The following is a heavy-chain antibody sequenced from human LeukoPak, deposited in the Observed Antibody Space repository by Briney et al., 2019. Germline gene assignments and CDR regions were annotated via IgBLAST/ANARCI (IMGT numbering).Heavy chain of an antibody. V-gene: IGHV4-59*01. D-gene: IGHD6-13*01. J-gene: IGHJ4*02. CDR1: GGAISSYY. CDR2: IYYSGST. CDR3: ARSIAAAGMDY. Sequence: SETLSLTCTVSGGAISSYYWSWIRQPPGKGLEWIGYIYYSGSTNYNPSLKSRVTISVDTSKNQFSLKLSSVTAADTAVYYCARSIAAAGMDYWGQGTLVTVSS.